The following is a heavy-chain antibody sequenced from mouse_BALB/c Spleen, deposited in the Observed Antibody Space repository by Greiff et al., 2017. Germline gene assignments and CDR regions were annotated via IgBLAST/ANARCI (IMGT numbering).Heavy chain of an antibody. D-gene: IGHD2-3*01. J-gene: IGHJ2*01. CDR1: GYTFTSYW. Sequence: VQLQQSGAELARPGASVKLSCKASGYTFTSYWMQWVKQRPGQGLEWIGAIYPGDGDTRYTQKFKGKATLTADKSSSTAYMQLSSLASEDSAVYYCARDGYFYFDYWGQGTTLTVSS. V-gene: IGHV1-87*01. CDR2: IYPGDGDT. CDR3: ARDGYFYFDY.